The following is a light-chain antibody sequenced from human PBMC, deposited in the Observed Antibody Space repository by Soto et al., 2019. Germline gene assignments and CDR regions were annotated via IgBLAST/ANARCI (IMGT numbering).Light chain of an antibody. V-gene: IGKV1-27*01. J-gene: IGKJ1*01. CDR3: QNYNGAPWT. Sequence: DIQLTQSPSSLSASVEDRVTITCRASQAISTYLVWYQQKPGTVPKLLIFAASTLQSGVPSRFSGSGSGTDFTLTISSLQPEDVATYYCQNYNGAPWTFGQGTKVEIK. CDR2: AAS. CDR1: QAISTY.